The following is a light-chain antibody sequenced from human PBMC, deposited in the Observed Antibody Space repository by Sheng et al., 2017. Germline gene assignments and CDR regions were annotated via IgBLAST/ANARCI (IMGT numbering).Light chain of an antibody. V-gene: IGKV3-20*01. CDR3: QQYDNWPFT. CDR2: GAS. J-gene: IGKJ3*01. CDR1: QSVSSSY. Sequence: EIVLTQSPGTLSLSPGERATLSCRASQSVSSSYLAWYQQKPGQAPRLLIYGASSRAIGIPATFSGSGSGTEFTLTIDRLPSEDFAIYYCQQYDNWPFTFGPGTKVDI.